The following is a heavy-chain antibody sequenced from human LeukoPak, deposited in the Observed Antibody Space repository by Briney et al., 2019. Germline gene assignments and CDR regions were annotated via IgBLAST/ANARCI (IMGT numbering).Heavy chain of an antibody. CDR2: INHSGST. J-gene: IGHJ6*03. D-gene: IGHD3-9*01. CDR3: ARDGVLRYFDWLSPYYMDV. Sequence: SETLSLTCAVYGGSFSGYYWSWIRQSPGKGLEWIGEINHSGSTNYNPSLKSRVTISVDTSKNQFSLKLSSVTAADTAVYYCARDGVLRYFDWLSPYYMDVWGKGTTVTISS. V-gene: IGHV4-34*01. CDR1: GGSFSGYY.